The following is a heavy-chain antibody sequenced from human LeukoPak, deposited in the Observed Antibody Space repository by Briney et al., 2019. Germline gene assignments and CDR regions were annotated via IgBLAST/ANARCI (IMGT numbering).Heavy chain of an antibody. CDR2: ISSSSSYI. CDR1: GFTFNS. J-gene: IGHJ4*02. V-gene: IGHV3-21*01. D-gene: IGHD4-23*01. CDR3: ARAQATVVDPFDY. Sequence: PGGSLRLSCAASGFTFNSMNWVRQAPGKGLEWVSSISSSSSYIYYADSVKGRFTISRDNAKNSLYLEMNSLRAEDTAVYYCARAQATVVDPFDYWGQGTLVTVSS.